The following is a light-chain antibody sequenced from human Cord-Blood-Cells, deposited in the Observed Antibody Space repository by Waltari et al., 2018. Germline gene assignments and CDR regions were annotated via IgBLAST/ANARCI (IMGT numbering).Light chain of an antibody. CDR3: GTWDSSLSAGV. Sequence: QSVLTQAPSVSAAPGQEVTISCSCSSSNIGNYYLSWYQPPPGTAPQLLCDNNNKRPSGIPYRFSGSKSGTSATLGITGLQTGDEADYYCGTWDSSLSAGVFGGGTKLTVL. J-gene: IGLJ3*02. CDR1: SSNIGNYY. V-gene: IGLV1-51*01. CDR2: NNN.